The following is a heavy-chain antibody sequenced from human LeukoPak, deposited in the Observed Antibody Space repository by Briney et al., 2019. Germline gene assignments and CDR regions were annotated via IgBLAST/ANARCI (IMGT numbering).Heavy chain of an antibody. V-gene: IGHV3-23*01. CDR3: AKSMYASSARFDY. CDR1: GLTFSSYG. J-gene: IGHJ4*02. D-gene: IGHD2-8*01. Sequence: QPGGSLRLSCAASGLTFSSYGMHWVRQAPGKGLEWVSTITSSGGSTYYADSVKGRFTISRDNSRNTLYLQMNSLRAEDTAVYYCAKSMYASSARFDYWGQGTLVTVSS. CDR2: ITSSGGST.